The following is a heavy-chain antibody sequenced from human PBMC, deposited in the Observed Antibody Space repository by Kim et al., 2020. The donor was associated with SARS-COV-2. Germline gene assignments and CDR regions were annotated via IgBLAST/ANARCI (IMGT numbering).Heavy chain of an antibody. V-gene: IGHV3-15*01. D-gene: IGHD6-13*01. CDR3: TTAAAHGFDYYGMDV. J-gene: IGHJ6*02. Sequence: PVKGRFTISRDDSKTTLYLQMNSLKTEDKAVYYCTTAAAHGFDYYGMDVWGQGTTVTVSS.